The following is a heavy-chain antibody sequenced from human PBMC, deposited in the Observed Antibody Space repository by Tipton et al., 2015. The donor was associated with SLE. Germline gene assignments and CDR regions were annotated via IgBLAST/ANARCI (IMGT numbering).Heavy chain of an antibody. CDR3: ARDSPVAY. J-gene: IGHJ4*02. Sequence: TLSLTCTVSGGSISSSSYSWGWIRQPPGKGLEWIGNIYYTGRNYYNPSLESRVTISVDTSKNQFSLKLSSVTAADTAVYYCARDSPVAYWGQGTLVTVSS. V-gene: IGHV4-39*07. D-gene: IGHD4-23*01. CDR2: IYYTGRN. CDR1: GGSISSSSYS.